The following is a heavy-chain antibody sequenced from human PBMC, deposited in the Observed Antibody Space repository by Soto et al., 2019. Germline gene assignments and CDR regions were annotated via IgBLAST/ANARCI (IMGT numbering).Heavy chain of an antibody. V-gene: IGHV3-48*02. CDR2: ISRDSDDI. D-gene: IGHD3-10*01. Sequence: EVQLVESGGGLVQPGGSLRLSCVASGFSFSAYSMNWVRQAPGKGLEWVSYISRDSDDIYYVDSVKGRFTISRDNDKNSLHLQMNSLRDEDTAIYYCARYGSGSNLRDPFDHWGQGTLVTVSS. J-gene: IGHJ4*02. CDR1: GFSFSAYS. CDR3: ARYGSGSNLRDPFDH.